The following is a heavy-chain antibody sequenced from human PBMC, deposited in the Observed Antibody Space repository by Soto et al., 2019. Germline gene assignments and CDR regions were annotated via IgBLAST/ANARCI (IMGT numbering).Heavy chain of an antibody. CDR2: INPGDGNT. CDR1: GYTFTSYA. CDR3: ATESAGYYYGMDV. Sequence: ASVKVSCKASGYTFTSYAMHWVRQAPGQRLEWMGWINPGDGNTNYAQKFQGRVTMTEDTSTDTAYMELSSLRSEDTAVYYCATESAGYYYGMDVWGQGTTVTVSS. V-gene: IGHV1-3*01. J-gene: IGHJ6*02.